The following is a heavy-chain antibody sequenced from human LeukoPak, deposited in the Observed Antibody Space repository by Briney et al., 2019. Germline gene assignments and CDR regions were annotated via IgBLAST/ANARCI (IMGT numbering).Heavy chain of an antibody. CDR3: ATYDSSGYPDPAFDY. D-gene: IGHD3-22*01. CDR1: GYTFTSYD. Sequence: ASVKDSCKASGYTFTSYDINWVRQATGQGLEWMGWMNPNSGNTGYAQKFQGRVTITRNTSISTAYMELSSLRSEDTAVYYCATYDSSGYPDPAFDYWGQGTLVTVSS. CDR2: MNPNSGNT. J-gene: IGHJ4*02. V-gene: IGHV1-8*03.